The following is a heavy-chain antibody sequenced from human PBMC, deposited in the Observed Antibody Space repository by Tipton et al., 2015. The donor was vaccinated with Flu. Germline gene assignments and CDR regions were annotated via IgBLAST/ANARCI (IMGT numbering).Heavy chain of an antibody. CDR2: IYHGGST. J-gene: IGHJ4*02. CDR3: ARESWDTTMGGEFIDS. Sequence: TLSLTCAVSGGSISSSDWWTWVRQPPGRGLEWIGEIYHGGSTNYNPSLKSRVTISLDKSKNQFSLDLTSVTAADTAVYYCARESWDTTMGGEFIDSWGQGIMVTVSS. V-gene: IGHV4-4*02. D-gene: IGHD5-18*01. CDR1: GGSISSSDW.